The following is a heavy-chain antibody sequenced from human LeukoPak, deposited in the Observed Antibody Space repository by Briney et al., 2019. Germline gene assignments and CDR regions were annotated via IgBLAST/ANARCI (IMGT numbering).Heavy chain of an antibody. V-gene: IGHV1/OR15-1*04. CDR2: INPNSGGT. CDR3: ARGAAMANDY. Sequence: ASVKVSCKASGYIFTDYYMHWVRQAPGQELGWMGRINPNSGGTNYAQKFQGRVTMTRDTSISTAYMELSRLRSDDTAVYYCARGAAMANDYWGQGTLVTVSS. D-gene: IGHD5-18*01. CDR1: GYIFTDYY. J-gene: IGHJ4*02.